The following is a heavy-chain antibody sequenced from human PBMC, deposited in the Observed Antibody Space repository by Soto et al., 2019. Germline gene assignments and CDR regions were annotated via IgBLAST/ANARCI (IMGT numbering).Heavy chain of an antibody. D-gene: IGHD1-1*01. CDR1: GGSISSSSYY. Sequence: SETLSLTCTVSGGSISSSSYYWGWIRQPPGKGLQWIGSIYYSGTTYYNPSLKSRVTVFVDTSKNQFSRKLSSVTAADTAVYYCARLGRTTLRYYYMDVWGKVTTVDVSS. CDR2: IYYSGTT. CDR3: ARLGRTTLRYYYMDV. J-gene: IGHJ6*03. V-gene: IGHV4-39*01.